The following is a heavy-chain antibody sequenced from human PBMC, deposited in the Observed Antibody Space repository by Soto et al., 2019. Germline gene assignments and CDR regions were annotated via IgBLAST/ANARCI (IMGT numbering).Heavy chain of an antibody. Sequence: ASVKVSCKASGYTFTSYYMHWVRQAPGQGLEWMGIINPSGGSTSYAQKFQGRVTMTRDTSTSTVYMELSRLRSDDTAVYYCARHGDNKDAFDIWGQGTMVTVSS. CDR3: ARHGDNKDAFDI. V-gene: IGHV1-46*01. CDR2: INPSGGST. J-gene: IGHJ3*02. D-gene: IGHD4-17*01. CDR1: GYTFTSYY.